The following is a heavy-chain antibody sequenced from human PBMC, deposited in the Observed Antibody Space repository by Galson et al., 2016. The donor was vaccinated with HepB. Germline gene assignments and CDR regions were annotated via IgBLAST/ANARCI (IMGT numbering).Heavy chain of an antibody. V-gene: IGHV3-30*03. CDR1: GFTFSSYE. CDR3: ARSVLADFETSAYSTELFDF. D-gene: IGHD3-22*01. J-gene: IGHJ4*02. CDR2: ISYGGNNK. Sequence: SLRLSCAASGFTFSSYEMHWVRQAPGKGLEWVSLISYGGNNKYYADSVKGRFTISRDDSKSTLYLQMNSLRVEDTAMYYCARSVLADFETSAYSTELFDFWGQGSLVTVSS.